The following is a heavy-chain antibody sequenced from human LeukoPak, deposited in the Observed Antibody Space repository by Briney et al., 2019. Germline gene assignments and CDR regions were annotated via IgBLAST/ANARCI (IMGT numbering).Heavy chain of an antibody. CDR3: ARGGQLQDY. CDR1: GYTFTSYG. J-gene: IGHJ4*02. D-gene: IGHD5-24*01. CDR2: ISAYNGNT. Sequence: ASVKVSCKASGYTFTSYGISWVRQAPGQGLEWMGWISAYNGNTNYAQKFQGRVTITADKSTSTAYMELSSLRSEDTAVYYCARGGQLQDYWGQGTLVTVSS. V-gene: IGHV1-18*01.